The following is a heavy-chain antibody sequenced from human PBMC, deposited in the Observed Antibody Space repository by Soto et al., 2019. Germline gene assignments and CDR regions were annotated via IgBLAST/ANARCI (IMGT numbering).Heavy chain of an antibody. CDR2: IYSGGYT. D-gene: IGHD3-10*01. J-gene: IGHJ4*02. V-gene: IGHV3-53*01. Sequence: EVQLVESGGGLIQPGGSLRLSCAVSGFTVSNNYMSWVRQAPGKGLEGVSVIYSGGYTAYGDSVKGRFTISRDNSKNHLYLQKNTRRPHDPAVFSWATHPGGGGYWGQGTLVTVSS. CDR3: ATHPGGGGY. CDR1: GFTVSNNY.